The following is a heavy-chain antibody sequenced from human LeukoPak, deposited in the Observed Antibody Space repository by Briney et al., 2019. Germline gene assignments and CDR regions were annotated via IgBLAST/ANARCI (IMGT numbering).Heavy chain of an antibody. V-gene: IGHV1-46*01. J-gene: IGHJ6*02. CDR1: GYTFTSYY. Sequence: ASVKVSCKASGYTFTSYYMHWERQAPGQGLEWMGIINPSGGSTSYAQKFQGRVTMTRDTSTSTVYMELSSLRSEDTAVYYCAVPYYGSGSYHPDYGMDVWGQGTTVTVSS. CDR2: INPSGGST. D-gene: IGHD3-10*01. CDR3: AVPYYGSGSYHPDYGMDV.